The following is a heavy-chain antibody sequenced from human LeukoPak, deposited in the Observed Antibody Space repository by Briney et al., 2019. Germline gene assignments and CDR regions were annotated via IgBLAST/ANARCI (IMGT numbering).Heavy chain of an antibody. V-gene: IGHV3-48*03. D-gene: IGHD3-10*02. CDR3: AELGITMIGGV. CDR2: ISSSGSTI. CDR1: GFPFSSYE. J-gene: IGHJ6*04. Sequence: GGSLSLSCAASGFPFSSYEMNWVRQAPGKGLEWVSYISSSGSTIYYAGSVKGRFTISRDNAKNSLYLQMNSLRAEDTAVYYCAELGITMIGGVWGKGTTVTISS.